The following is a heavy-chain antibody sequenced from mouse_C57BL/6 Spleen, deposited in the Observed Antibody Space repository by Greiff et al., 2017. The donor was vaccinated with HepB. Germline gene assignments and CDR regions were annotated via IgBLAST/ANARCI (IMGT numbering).Heavy chain of an antibody. D-gene: IGHD1-1*01. CDR1: GFTFSSYA. J-gene: IGHJ2*01. Sequence: EVMLVESGEGLVKPGGSLKLSCAASGFTFSSYAMSWVRQTPEKRLEWVAYISSGGDYIYYADTVKGRFTISRDNARNTLYLQMSSLKSEDTAMYYCTRERYYGSILFDYWGQGTTLTVSS. CDR3: TRERYYGSILFDY. CDR2: ISSGGDYI. V-gene: IGHV5-9-1*02.